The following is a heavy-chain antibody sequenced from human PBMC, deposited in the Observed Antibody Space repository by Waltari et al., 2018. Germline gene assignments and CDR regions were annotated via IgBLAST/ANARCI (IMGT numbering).Heavy chain of an antibody. CDR2: IRYDGSNK. J-gene: IGHJ6*02. Sequence: QVQLVESGGGVVQPGGSLRLSCAASGFTFSSYGLHWVRQAPGKGLEWVAFIRYDGSNKYYADSVKGRFTISRDNSKNTLYLQMNSLRAEDTAVYYCAKDPVVVAGHYYYGMDVWGQGTTVTVSS. CDR1: GFTFSSYG. CDR3: AKDPVVVAGHYYYGMDV. V-gene: IGHV3-30*02. D-gene: IGHD2-15*01.